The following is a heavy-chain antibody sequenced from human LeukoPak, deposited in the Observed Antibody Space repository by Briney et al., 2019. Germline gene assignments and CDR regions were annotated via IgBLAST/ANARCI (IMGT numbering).Heavy chain of an antibody. J-gene: IGHJ4*02. Sequence: GGSLRLSCAASGFTFSTSWMSWVRQAPGKGLEWVANIKQDGSEKYYMDSVKGRFSISRDNAKNALYLQMNSLRVEDTAVYYCGRSGRTFDYWGQGTLVTVSS. D-gene: IGHD1-26*01. V-gene: IGHV3-7*01. CDR2: IKQDGSEK. CDR1: GFTFSTSW. CDR3: GRSGRTFDY.